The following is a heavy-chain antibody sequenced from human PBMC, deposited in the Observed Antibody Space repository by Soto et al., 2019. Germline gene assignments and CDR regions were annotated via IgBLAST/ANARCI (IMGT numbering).Heavy chain of an antibody. CDR1: GDSVSSNSAA. J-gene: IGHJ6*03. Sequence: QVQLQESGPGLVKPSQTLSLTCAISGDSVSSNSAAWNWIRLSPSRGLEWLARTCYRSRWYNDYAVSVRSRIIVNPDTSRNQFSLQLTSVTPEDTAVYYCAGTTSHQWYYMDVWGKGTTVTVSS. CDR2: TCYRSRWYN. D-gene: IGHD1-7*01. V-gene: IGHV6-1*01. CDR3: AGTTSHQWYYMDV.